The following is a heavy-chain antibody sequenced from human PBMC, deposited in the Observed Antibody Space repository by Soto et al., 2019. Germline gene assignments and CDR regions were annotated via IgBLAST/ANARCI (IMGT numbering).Heavy chain of an antibody. D-gene: IGHD3-22*01. J-gene: IGHJ4*02. CDR2: IGTAGDT. Sequence: PGGSLRLSCAASGFTVTSNYMSWVRLAPGKGLEWVSVIGTAGDTYYPGSVKGRFTISRENAKNSLYLQMNSLRAEDTAVYYCAKDDGDYYDSSGGLDYWGQGTLVTVSS. V-gene: IGHV3-13*01. CDR3: AKDDGDYYDSSGGLDY. CDR1: GFTVTSNY.